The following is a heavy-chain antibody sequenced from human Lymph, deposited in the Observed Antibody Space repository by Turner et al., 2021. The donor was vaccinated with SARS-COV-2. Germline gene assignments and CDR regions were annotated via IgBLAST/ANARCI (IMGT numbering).Heavy chain of an antibody. CDR1: GGSISSSSYY. V-gene: IGHV4-39*01. D-gene: IGHD3-10*02. J-gene: IGHJ4*02. Sequence: LQLQESGPGLVKPSATLSLTCTVSGGSISSSSYYWGWIRQPPGKGLEWIGSIYYSGSTYYNPSIKSRVTISVDTSKNQFSLKLSSVTAADTAVYYCARHAYRFYVSSLLFDYWGQGTLVTVSS. CDR3: ARHAYRFYVSSLLFDY. CDR2: IYYSGST.